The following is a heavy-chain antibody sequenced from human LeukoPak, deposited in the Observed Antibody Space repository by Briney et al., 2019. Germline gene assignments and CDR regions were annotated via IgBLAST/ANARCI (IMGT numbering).Heavy chain of an antibody. V-gene: IGHV3-23*01. D-gene: IGHD3-3*01. J-gene: IGHJ4*02. CDR3: AKSAIRFLEWLLPGISDY. CDR1: GFTFTSYA. CDR2: VSGSGGTP. Sequence: GGSLRLSCAASGFTFTSYAMSWVRQAPGKGLEWVSAVSGSGGTPYYADSVKGRFTISRDNSKNTLYLQMNSLRAEDTAVYYCAKSAIRFLEWLLPGISDYWGQGTLVTVSS.